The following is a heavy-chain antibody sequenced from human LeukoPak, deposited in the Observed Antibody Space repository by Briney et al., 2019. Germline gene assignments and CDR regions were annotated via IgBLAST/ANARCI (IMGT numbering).Heavy chain of an antibody. Sequence: SETLSLTCTVSGGSISSGGYYWSWIRQPPGKGLEWIGEINHSGSTNYNPSLKSRVTISVDTSKNQCSLKLSSVTAADTAVYYCARGRGRDGYNFGYWGQGTLVTVSS. CDR3: ARGRGRDGYNFGY. J-gene: IGHJ4*02. D-gene: IGHD5-24*01. CDR2: INHSGST. V-gene: IGHV4-39*07. CDR1: GGSISSGGYY.